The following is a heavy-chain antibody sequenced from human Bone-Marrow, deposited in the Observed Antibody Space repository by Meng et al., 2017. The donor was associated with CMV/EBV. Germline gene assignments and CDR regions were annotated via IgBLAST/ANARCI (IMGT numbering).Heavy chain of an antibody. J-gene: IGHJ5*02. CDR2: IKSKTDGGTT. D-gene: IGHD4-11*01. CDR3: TTDPVTTWNWFDP. Sequence: GESLKISCAASGFTFSNAWMSWVRQAPGKGLEWVGRIKSKTDGGTTDYAAPVKGRFTISRDDSKNTLYLQMNSLKTEDTAVYYCTTDPVTTWNWFDPWGQGSLVTFSS. CDR1: GFTFSNAW. V-gene: IGHV3-15*01.